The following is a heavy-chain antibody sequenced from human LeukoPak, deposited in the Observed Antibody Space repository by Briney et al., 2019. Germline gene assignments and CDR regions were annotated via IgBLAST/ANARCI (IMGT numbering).Heavy chain of an antibody. D-gene: IGHD6-13*01. J-gene: IGHJ4*02. Sequence: SETLSLTCTVSGGSISSTSHYWGWIRQPPGKGLEWIGSVYYSGSTYYNPSLKSRVTISVDTSKNQFSLRLSSVTATDMAVYFCARLAHSVSWTDCWGQGILVTVSS. CDR2: VYYSGST. CDR1: GGSISSTSHY. V-gene: IGHV4-39*01. CDR3: ARLAHSVSWTDC.